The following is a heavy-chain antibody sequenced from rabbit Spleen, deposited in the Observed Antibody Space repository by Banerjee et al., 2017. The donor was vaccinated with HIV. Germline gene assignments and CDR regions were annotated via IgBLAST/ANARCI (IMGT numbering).Heavy chain of an antibody. CDR1: GVSFSSGYW. V-gene: IGHV1S45*01. CDR3: ARQSSYTGGGGLGL. J-gene: IGHJ6*01. D-gene: IGHD1-1*01. Sequence: QQQLVESGGGLVKPGASLTLTCTASGVSFSSGYWICWVRQAPGKGPEWIACIYEGSNGNTYYASWAKGRFTISKASSTTVTMQMTSLTVADTATYFCARQSSYTGGGGLGLWGPGTLVTVS. CDR2: IYEGSNGNT.